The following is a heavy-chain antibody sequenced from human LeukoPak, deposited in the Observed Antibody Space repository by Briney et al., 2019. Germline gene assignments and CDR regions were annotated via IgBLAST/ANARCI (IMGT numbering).Heavy chain of an antibody. CDR1: GGSISSYY. J-gene: IGHJ4*02. Sequence: PSETLSLTCTVSGGSISSYYWSWIRQPPGKGLEWIGNIYYSGSTNYSPSLKSRVTISIDTSKNQFSLKLRSVIAADTAVYYCVRYEWPNLFDYWGQGILVTVSS. CDR3: VRYEWPNLFDY. D-gene: IGHD3-3*01. CDR2: IYYSGST. V-gene: IGHV4-59*01.